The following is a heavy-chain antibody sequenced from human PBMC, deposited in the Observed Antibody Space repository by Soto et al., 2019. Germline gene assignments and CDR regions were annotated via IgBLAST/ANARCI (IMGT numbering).Heavy chain of an antibody. CDR2: IDPNNGGT. V-gene: IGHV1-2*02. Sequence: ASVTVSCKASGYSISAYYIHWVRQAPGQGLESMGWIDPNNGGTVSAQKFQGRLTMTTDTSISTVYMDLSGLPSDATALYYCGRDDYGIFPYWGQGSLVTVSS. J-gene: IGHJ4*02. CDR3: GRDDYGIFPY. CDR1: GYSISAYY. D-gene: IGHD3-10*01.